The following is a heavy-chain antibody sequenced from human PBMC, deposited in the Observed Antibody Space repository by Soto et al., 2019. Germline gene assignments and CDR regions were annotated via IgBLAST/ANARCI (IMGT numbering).Heavy chain of an antibody. Sequence: GGSLRLSCAASGFTFSSYAMSWVRQAPGKGLEWVSAISGSGGSTYYADSVKGRFTISRDNSKNTLYLQMSSLRSEDTAVYYCAREVSSGDIITIFGVVITAGMDVWGQGTTVTVSS. CDR2: ISGSGGST. CDR1: GFTFSSYA. V-gene: IGHV3-23*01. CDR3: AREVSSGDIITIFGVVITAGMDV. J-gene: IGHJ6*02. D-gene: IGHD3-3*01.